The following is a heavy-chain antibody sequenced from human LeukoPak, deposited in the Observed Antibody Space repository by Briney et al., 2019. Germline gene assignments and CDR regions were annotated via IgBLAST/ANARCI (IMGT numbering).Heavy chain of an antibody. J-gene: IGHJ4*02. V-gene: IGHV1-18*01. Sequence: ASGKVSCKASGYTFTSYGINWVRQAPGQGLEWMGWISAYNGNTNYAQKLQGRVTMTTDTSTSAAYMELRSLRSDDTAVYYCARDLGRSGSYENFDYWGQGTLVTVSS. D-gene: IGHD1-26*01. CDR1: GYTFTSYG. CDR2: ISAYNGNT. CDR3: ARDLGRSGSYENFDY.